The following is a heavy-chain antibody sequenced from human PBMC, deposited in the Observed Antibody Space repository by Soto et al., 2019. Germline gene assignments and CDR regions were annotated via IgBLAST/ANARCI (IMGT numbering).Heavy chain of an antibody. CDR1: GGSITSYN. J-gene: IGHJ5*02. CDR3: ARRAVVAVTGSLDNWLDP. V-gene: IGHV4-59*01. D-gene: IGHD2-21*01. CDR2: VYNSGST. Sequence: PSETLSLTYTVSGGSITSYNWNWLRQPPGKALEWIGYVYNSGSTNYNPSLKSRVTISVDTSKNQFSLKVDSVTAADTAVYYCARRAVVAVTGSLDNWLDPWGQGILVTVSS.